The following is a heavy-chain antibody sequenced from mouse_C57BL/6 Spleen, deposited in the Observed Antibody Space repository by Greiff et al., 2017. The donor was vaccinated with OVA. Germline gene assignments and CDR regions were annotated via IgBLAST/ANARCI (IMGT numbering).Heavy chain of an antibody. CDR3: ARADGSSYGFAY. CDR1: GYTFTDYY. CDR2: INPNNGGT. J-gene: IGHJ3*01. Sequence: VQLQQSGPELVKPGASVKISCKASGYTFTDYYMNWVKQSHGKSLEWIGDINPNNGGTSYNQKFKGKATLTVDKSSSTAYMELRSLTSEDSAVYDCARADGSSYGFAYWGQGTLVTVSA. D-gene: IGHD1-1*01. V-gene: IGHV1-26*01.